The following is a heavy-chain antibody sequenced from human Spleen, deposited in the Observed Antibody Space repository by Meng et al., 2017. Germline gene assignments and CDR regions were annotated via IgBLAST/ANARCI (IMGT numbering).Heavy chain of an antibody. Sequence: VQLQQWGGGLWKPSEPLPLTCVVSGGSFSDYYWSWIRQPPGKGLEWIGEINHSGSTNYNPSLESRATISVDTSQNNLSLKLSSVTAADSAVYYCARGPTTMAHDFDYWGQGTLVTVSS. CDR2: INHSGST. J-gene: IGHJ4*02. V-gene: IGHV4-34*01. CDR3: ARGPTTMAHDFDY. CDR1: GGSFSDYY. D-gene: IGHD4-11*01.